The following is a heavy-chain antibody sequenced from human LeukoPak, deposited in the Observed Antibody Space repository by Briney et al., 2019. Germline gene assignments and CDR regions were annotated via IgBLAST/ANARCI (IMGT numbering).Heavy chain of an antibody. CDR2: INHSGST. Sequence: SETLSLTCAVYGGSFSGYYWSWIRQPPGKGLEWIGEINHSGSTNYNPSLESRVTISVDTSKNQFSLKLSSVTAADTAVYYCARSSRSGYSCYWGQGTLVTVSS. V-gene: IGHV4-34*01. D-gene: IGHD3-3*01. CDR1: GGSFSGYY. CDR3: ARSSRSGYSCY. J-gene: IGHJ4*02.